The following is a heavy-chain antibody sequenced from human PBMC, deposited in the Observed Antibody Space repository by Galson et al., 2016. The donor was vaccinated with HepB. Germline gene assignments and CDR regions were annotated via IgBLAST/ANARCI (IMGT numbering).Heavy chain of an antibody. J-gene: IGHJ4*02. D-gene: IGHD3-22*01. Sequence: SLRLSCAASGFTFSSYAMSWVRQAPGKGLEWVSAISGSGGSTYYADSVKGRFTISRDNSKNTLYLQRNSLRAEDTAEYYCAKGDYYDSSGYFPFDYWGQGTLVTVSS. CDR2: ISGSGGST. CDR1: GFTFSSYA. V-gene: IGHV3-23*01. CDR3: AKGDYYDSSGYFPFDY.